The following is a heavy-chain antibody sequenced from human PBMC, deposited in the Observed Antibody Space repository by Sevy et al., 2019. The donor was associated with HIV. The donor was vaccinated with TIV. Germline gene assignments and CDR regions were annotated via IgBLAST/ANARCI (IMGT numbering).Heavy chain of an antibody. V-gene: IGHV3-15*01. CDR2: IKARPDGGTT. J-gene: IGHJ6*02. D-gene: IGHD2-8*01. CDR3: TTDPIIVLLVTDGMEV. Sequence: GGSLRLSCAASGFTFSYAWMSWVRQAPGKGLEWVGRIKARPDGGTTDYAAPVKGRFTISRDDSKNTLYLQMNSLKTEDTAVYYCTTDPIIVLLVTDGMEVWGQGTTVTVSS. CDR1: GFTFSYAW.